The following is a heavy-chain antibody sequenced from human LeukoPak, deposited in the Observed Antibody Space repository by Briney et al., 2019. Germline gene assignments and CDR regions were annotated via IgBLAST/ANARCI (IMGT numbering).Heavy chain of an antibody. CDR1: GGTFSSYT. CDR2: IIPILGIA. Sequence: GASVKVSCKASGGTFSSYTISWVRQAPGQGLEWMGRIIPILGIANYAQKFQGRVTITADKSTSTAYMELSSLRSEDTAVYYCGRDMGIIAAAAAFDYWGQGTLVTVSS. J-gene: IGHJ4*02. D-gene: IGHD6-13*01. CDR3: GRDMGIIAAAAAFDY. V-gene: IGHV1-69*04.